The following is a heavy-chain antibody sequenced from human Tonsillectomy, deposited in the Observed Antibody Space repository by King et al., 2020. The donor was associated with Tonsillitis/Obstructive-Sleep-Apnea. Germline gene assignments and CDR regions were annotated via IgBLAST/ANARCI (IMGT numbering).Heavy chain of an antibody. CDR3: AKTRDWYFDV. V-gene: IGHV3-23*04. J-gene: IGHJ2*01. CDR2: ISGSAGST. CDR1: GFTFSIYA. Sequence: QLVESEGGLEQPGGSLRLSCAASGFTFSIYAMGWVRQAPGKGLEWVSVISGSAGSTYYADSVKGRFSISRDNSKNTVYLQMNSLRAEDTAVYYCAKTRDWYFDVWGRGTLVTVSS.